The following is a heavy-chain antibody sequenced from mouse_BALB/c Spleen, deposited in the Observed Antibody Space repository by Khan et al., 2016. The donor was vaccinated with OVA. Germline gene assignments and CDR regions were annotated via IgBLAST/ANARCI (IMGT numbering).Heavy chain of an antibody. CDR2: IWTGGST. V-gene: IGHV2-9*02. J-gene: IGHJ1*01. CDR1: GFSLTSYG. D-gene: IGHD2-1*01. Sequence: VQLVESGPGLVAPSQSLSITCTVSGFSLTSYGVHWVRQPPGKGLEWLGVIWTGGSTNYNSALMSRVSISKDNSKSQVFLKMNSLQTDDTAMYYCARYYGNYGWYFDVWGEGTTVTVSS. CDR3: ARYYGNYGWYFDV.